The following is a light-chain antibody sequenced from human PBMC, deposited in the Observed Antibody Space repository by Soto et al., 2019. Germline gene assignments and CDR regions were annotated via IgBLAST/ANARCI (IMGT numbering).Light chain of an antibody. CDR2: ENH. V-gene: IGLV1-44*01. CDR1: SSNIEINR. Sequence: QAVVTQSPSASGTPGQRVTISCSGGSSNIEINRVSWYQQVPGAAPKLLIYENHQRPAGVPARFSGSKSGSTASLAISGLQSEDDADYYCSVWDDSLYGPVFGGGTKLTVL. J-gene: IGLJ2*01. CDR3: SVWDDSLYGPV.